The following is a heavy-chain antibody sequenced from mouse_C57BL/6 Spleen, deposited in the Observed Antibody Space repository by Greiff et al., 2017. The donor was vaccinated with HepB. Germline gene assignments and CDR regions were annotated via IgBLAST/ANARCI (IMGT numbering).Heavy chain of an antibody. J-gene: IGHJ2*01. CDR2: INPNNGGT. D-gene: IGHD2-2*01. CDR1: GYTFTDYY. CDR3: ARVYYGYDGYFDY. Sequence: EVQLQQSGPELVKPGASVKISCKASGYTFTDYYMNWVKQSHGKSLEWIGDINPNNGGTSYNQKFKGKATLTVDKSSSTAYMELRSLTSEDSAVYYCARVYYGYDGYFDYWGQGTTLTVSS. V-gene: IGHV1-26*01.